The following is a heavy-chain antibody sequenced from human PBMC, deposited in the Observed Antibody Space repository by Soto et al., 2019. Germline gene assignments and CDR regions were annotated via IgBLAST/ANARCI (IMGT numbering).Heavy chain of an antibody. CDR3: AKVDSSGWYSSGFDY. D-gene: IGHD6-19*01. V-gene: IGHV3-23*01. J-gene: IGHJ4*02. Sequence: GXSLRLSCAASGFTFSSYAMSWVRQAPGKGLEWVSAISGSGGSTYYADSVKGRFTISRDNSKNTLYLQMNSLRAEDTAVYYCAKVDSSGWYSSGFDYCGQGTLVTXSS. CDR1: GFTFSSYA. CDR2: ISGSGGST.